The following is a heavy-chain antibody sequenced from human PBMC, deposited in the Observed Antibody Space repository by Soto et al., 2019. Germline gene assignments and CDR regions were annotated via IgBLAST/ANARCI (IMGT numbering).Heavy chain of an antibody. V-gene: IGHV1-69*12. Sequence: QVQLVQSGAEVKKPGSSVKVSCKASGGTFSSYAISWVRQAPGQGLEWMGGIIPIFGTANYAQKFQGRVPITADGSTSTVDMELSSLRSEDTAGYYCARGYCTSTSCRRSYYYYYGMHVWGQGTTVTVSS. CDR1: GGTFSSYA. J-gene: IGHJ6*02. CDR2: IIPIFGTA. CDR3: ARGYCTSTSCRRSYYYYYGMHV. D-gene: IGHD2-2*01.